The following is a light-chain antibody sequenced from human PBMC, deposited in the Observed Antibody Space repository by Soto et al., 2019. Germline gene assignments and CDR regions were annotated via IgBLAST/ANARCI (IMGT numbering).Light chain of an antibody. CDR2: EVS. CDR1: SSDVGSYNF. V-gene: IGLV2-14*01. CDR3: SSYTASYNCV. Sequence: HPASVPASLGQSITISCVGTSSDVGSYNFASWYQQLPGKAPKLMIYEVSNRPSGVSNRFSGSKCGNTASLIISGLQAEDEADYYCSSYTASYNCVLGSGTRGTVL. J-gene: IGLJ1*01.